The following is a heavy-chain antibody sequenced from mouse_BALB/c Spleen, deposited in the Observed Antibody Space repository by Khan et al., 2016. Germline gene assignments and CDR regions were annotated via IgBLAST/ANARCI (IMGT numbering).Heavy chain of an antibody. CDR3: AAYYYGSNWFAY. CDR2: INTNTGEP. D-gene: IGHD1-1*01. J-gene: IGHJ3*01. CDR1: GYTFTNYG. Sequence: QIQLVQSGPELKKPGETVKISCKASGYTFTNYGMNWVKQAPGKGLKWMGWINTNTGEPTYAEEFKGRFAFSLETSASTAYLQINNLKNEDTATYFCAAYYYGSNWFAYWGQGTLLTVSA. V-gene: IGHV9-3*02.